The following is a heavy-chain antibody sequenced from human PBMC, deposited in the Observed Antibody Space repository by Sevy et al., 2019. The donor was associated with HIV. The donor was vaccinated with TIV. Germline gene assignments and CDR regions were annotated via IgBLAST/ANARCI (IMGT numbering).Heavy chain of an antibody. V-gene: IGHV4-38-2*02. CDR1: GFSISSDYY. J-gene: IGHJ4*02. D-gene: IGHD3-10*01. Sequence: SETLSLTCTVSGFSISSDYYWGWIRQPPGKGLEWIGSIYDGGSTYYNPSLKSRVTISIDTSKNQFSLKLSSVTAADTAVYYCARDYYGSGSYYKFVYWGQGTLVTVSS. CDR3: ARDYYGSGSYYKFVY. CDR2: IYDGGST.